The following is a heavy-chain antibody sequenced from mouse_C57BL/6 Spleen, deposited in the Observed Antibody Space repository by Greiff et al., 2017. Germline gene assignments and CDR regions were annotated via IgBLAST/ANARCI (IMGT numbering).Heavy chain of an antibody. V-gene: IGHV1-18*01. Sequence: VQLKESGPELVKPGASVKIPCKASGYTFTDYNMDWVKQSHGKSLEWIGDINPNNGGTIYNQKFKGKATLTVDKSSSTAYMELRSLTSEDTAVYYCARDYGSRGYFDYWGQGTTLTVSS. J-gene: IGHJ2*01. CDR3: ARDYGSRGYFDY. D-gene: IGHD1-1*01. CDR1: GYTFTDYN. CDR2: INPNNGGT.